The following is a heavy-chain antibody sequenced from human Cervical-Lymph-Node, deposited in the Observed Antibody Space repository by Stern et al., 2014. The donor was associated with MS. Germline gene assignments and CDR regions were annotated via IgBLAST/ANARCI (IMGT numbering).Heavy chain of an antibody. CDR2: IYWDGDE. J-gene: IGHJ4*02. V-gene: IGHV2-5*02. CDR3: AHRAGNMVRGVTFFDY. D-gene: IGHD3-10*01. CDR1: GFSLSTNGAG. Sequence: QITLKESGPTLVKPTQTLTLTCTFSGFSLSTNGAGVGWIRQPPGKALEWLALIYWDGDERYTPSLKSRLTITKDASKNQVVLIMTNMDPVDTATYYCAHRAGNMVRGVTFFDYWGQGALVTVSS.